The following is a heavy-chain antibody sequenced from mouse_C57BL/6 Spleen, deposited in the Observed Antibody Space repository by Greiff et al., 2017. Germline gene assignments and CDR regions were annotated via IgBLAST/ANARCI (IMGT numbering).Heavy chain of an antibody. CDR3: AREGDYYGRGAWFAY. CDR2: IYPGDGDT. V-gene: IGHV1-80*01. Sequence: VQLQQSGAELVKPGASVKISCKASGYAFSSYWMNWVKQRPGKGLEWIGQIYPGDGDTNYNGKFKGKATLTADKSSSTAYMQLSSLTSEDSAVYFCAREGDYYGRGAWFAYWGQGTLVTVSA. CDR1: GYAFSSYW. J-gene: IGHJ3*01. D-gene: IGHD1-1*01.